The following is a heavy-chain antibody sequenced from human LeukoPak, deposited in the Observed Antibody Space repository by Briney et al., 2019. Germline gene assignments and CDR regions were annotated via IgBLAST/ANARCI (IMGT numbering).Heavy chain of an antibody. CDR3: ARVWLRGVNNWFDP. CDR1: GGSISSYY. D-gene: IGHD3-10*01. J-gene: IGHJ5*02. V-gene: IGHV4-4*07. CDR2: IYTSGST. Sequence: SETLSLTRTVSGGSISSYYWSWIRQPAGKGLEWIGRIYTSGSTNYNPSLKSLVTMSVDTSKNQFSLKLSSVTAADTAVYYCARVWLRGVNNWFDPWGQGTLVTVSS.